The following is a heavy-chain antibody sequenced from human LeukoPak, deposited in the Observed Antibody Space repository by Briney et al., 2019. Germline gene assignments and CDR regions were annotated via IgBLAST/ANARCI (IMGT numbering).Heavy chain of an antibody. J-gene: IGHJ4*02. V-gene: IGHV3-48*01. Sequence: PGGSLRLYCAASGFTFSDYSMNWVRQAPGKGLERVSHINSNSKTIYYTDSVKGRFTISRDNAKNSLFLQMNSLRAEDTAVYYCARDYPRSFSSDYWGQGTLVTVSS. CDR3: ARDYPRSFSSDY. CDR2: INSNSKTI. CDR1: GFTFSDYS. D-gene: IGHD3-3*02.